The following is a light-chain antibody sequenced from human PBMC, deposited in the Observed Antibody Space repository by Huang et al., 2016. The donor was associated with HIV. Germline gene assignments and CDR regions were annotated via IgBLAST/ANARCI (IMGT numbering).Light chain of an antibody. J-gene: IGKJ2*01. CDR2: GAS. CDR1: QSVSSNY. Sequence: EIVLTQSPGTLSLSPGERATLSCRASQSVSSNYLAWYQQKPGQTPRLLIYGASSWATGIPYRFSGSGSGRDFTLTISRLEPEDFAVYYCQQYGSSPTFGQGTKLEIK. CDR3: QQYGSSPT. V-gene: IGKV3-20*01.